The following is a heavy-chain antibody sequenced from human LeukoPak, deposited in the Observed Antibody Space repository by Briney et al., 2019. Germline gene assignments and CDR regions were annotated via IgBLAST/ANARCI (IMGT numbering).Heavy chain of an antibody. CDR2: INPNSGGT. CDR3: ARDREWELPPHDY. D-gene: IGHD1-26*01. V-gene: IGHV1-2*04. CDR1: GYTFTGYY. J-gene: IGHJ4*02. Sequence: ASVKVSCKASGYTFTGYYMHWVRQAPGQGLEWMGWINPNSGGTNYAQKFQGWVTMTRDTSISTAYMELSRLRSDDTAVYYCARDREWELPPHDYWGQGTLVTVSS.